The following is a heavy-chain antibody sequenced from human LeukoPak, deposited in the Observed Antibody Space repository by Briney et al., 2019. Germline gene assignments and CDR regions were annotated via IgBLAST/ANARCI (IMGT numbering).Heavy chain of an antibody. J-gene: IGHJ3*02. CDR3: ARCTGGVIAPGAFDI. V-gene: IGHV3-66*01. CDR2: IYSGGST. Sequence: GGSLRLSCAASGFTVSSNYMSWVRQAPGKGLEWVSVIYSGGSTYYADSVKGRFTISRDNSKNTLYLQMNSLRAEDTAVYYCARCTGGVIAPGAFDIWGQGTMVTVSS. D-gene: IGHD3-16*02. CDR1: GFTVSSNY.